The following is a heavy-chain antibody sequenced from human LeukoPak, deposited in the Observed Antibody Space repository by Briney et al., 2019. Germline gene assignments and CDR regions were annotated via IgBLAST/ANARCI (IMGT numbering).Heavy chain of an antibody. CDR1: GGSISSYY. V-gene: IGHV4-30-4*08. CDR3: ARSVYSGLLYYFDY. CDR2: IYYSGST. J-gene: IGHJ4*02. D-gene: IGHD1-26*01. Sequence: SETLSLTCTVSGGSISSYYWSWIRQPPGKGLEWIGYIYYSGSTYYNTSLKSRVTISVDTSKNQFSLKLSSVTAAGTAVYYCARSVYSGLLYYFDYWGQGTLVTVSS.